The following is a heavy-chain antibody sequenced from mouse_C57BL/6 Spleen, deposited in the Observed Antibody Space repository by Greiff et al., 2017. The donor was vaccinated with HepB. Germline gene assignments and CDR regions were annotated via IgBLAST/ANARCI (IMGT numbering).Heavy chain of an antibody. Sequence: EVKVVESGAELVKPGASVKLSCTASGFNIKDYYMHWVKQRTEQGLEWIGRIDPEDGETKYAPKFQGKATITADTSSNTAYLQLSSLTSEDTAVYYCARSPPNYYGTGDYWGQGTTLTVSS. CDR2: IDPEDGET. CDR1: GFNIKDYY. J-gene: IGHJ2*01. V-gene: IGHV14-2*01. D-gene: IGHD1-1*01. CDR3: ARSPPNYYGTGDY.